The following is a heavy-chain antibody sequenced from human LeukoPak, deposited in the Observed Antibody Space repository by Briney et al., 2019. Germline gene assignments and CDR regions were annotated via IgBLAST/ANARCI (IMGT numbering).Heavy chain of an antibody. CDR3: ARDDGGDYDRPFHY. J-gene: IGHJ4*02. CDR1: GFTFSDYY. D-gene: IGHD4-17*01. V-gene: IGHV3-11*01. Sequence: GGSLRLSCAASGFTFSDYYMSWIRLAPGKGLEWVSYISSSGSTINYADSVKGRFTISRNNAKNSLYLQMNSLRAEDTAVYYCARDDGGDYDRPFHYWGQGTLVTVSS. CDR2: ISSSGSTI.